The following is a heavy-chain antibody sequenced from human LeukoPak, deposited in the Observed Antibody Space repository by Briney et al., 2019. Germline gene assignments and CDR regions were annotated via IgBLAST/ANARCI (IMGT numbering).Heavy chain of an antibody. CDR3: ARDARDGYNYPYFDY. Sequence: SQTLSLTCTVSGGSITSGNYYWSWLRQPAKKGLEWIGRIHTSGSTNYNPSLESRVTISMDTSRSQFSLNLSPVTAADTAVYYYARDARDGYNYPYFDYWGQGTLVTVSS. V-gene: IGHV4-61*02. CDR2: IHTSGST. J-gene: IGHJ4*02. D-gene: IGHD5-24*01. CDR1: GGSITSGNYY.